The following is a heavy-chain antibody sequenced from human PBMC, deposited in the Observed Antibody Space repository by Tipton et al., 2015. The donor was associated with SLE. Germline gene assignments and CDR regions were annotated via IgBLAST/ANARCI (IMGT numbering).Heavy chain of an antibody. CDR2: SGST. V-gene: IGHV4-39*01. D-gene: IGHD3-22*01. CDR3: ARHFPRHYDSRTYSEAFDI. Sequence: TLSLTCTVSGDSITSSSYYWGWIRQPPGKGLEWIGRSGSTYYNPSLKSRVSTSVDTSKNHFSLKLTSVTAADTAVYYCARHFPRHYDSRTYSEAFDIWGQGTMVTVSS. J-gene: IGHJ3*02. CDR1: GDSITSSSYY.